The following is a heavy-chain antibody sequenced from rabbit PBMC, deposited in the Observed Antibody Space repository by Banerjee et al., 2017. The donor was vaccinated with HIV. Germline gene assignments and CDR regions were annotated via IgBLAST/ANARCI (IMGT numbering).Heavy chain of an antibody. CDR2: INTATGKA. J-gene: IGHJ4*01. V-gene: IGHV1S45*01. D-gene: IGHD4-1*01. Sequence: QEQLEESGGGLVQPEGSLTLTCTASGFSFSDRDVMCWVRQAPGKGLEWIACINTATGKAVYASWAKGRLTISKTSLTTVTLQMTSLTAADTATYFCGRDLAGAIGWNFNLWGPGTLVTVS. CDR3: GRDLAGAIGWNFNL. CDR1: GFSFSDRDV.